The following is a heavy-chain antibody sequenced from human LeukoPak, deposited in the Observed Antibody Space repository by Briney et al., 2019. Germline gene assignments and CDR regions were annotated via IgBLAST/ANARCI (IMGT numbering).Heavy chain of an antibody. D-gene: IGHD3-3*01. CDR2: IQNDGSNK. Sequence: GGSLRLSCAASGFTFSSNGMHWVRQPPGKGMECVGFIQNDGSNKYYTDSVKGRFTISRDNSKNTLYLQMNSLRPEDTAVYYWAKITIFGVGIDYWGQGTLVTVSS. CDR3: AKITIFGVGIDY. J-gene: IGHJ4*02. CDR1: GFTFSSNG. V-gene: IGHV3-30*02.